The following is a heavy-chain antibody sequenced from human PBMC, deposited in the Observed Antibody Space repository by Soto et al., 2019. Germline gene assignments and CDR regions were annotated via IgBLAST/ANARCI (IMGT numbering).Heavy chain of an antibody. CDR1: GGSISSGGYY. J-gene: IGHJ5*02. Sequence: QVQLQESGPGLVKPSQTLSLTCTVSGGSISSGGYYWSWIRQHPGKGLEWIGYIYYSGSTYYNPSLKSRVTIAVDTSKNQFSLKLSSVTAADTAVYYCARLKRYFDSNWFDPWGQGTLVTVSS. V-gene: IGHV4-31*03. CDR3: ARLKRYFDSNWFDP. CDR2: IYYSGST. D-gene: IGHD3-9*01.